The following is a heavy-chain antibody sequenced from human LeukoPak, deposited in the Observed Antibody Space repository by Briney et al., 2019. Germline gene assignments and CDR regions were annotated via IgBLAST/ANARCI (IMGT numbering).Heavy chain of an antibody. J-gene: IGHJ5*02. D-gene: IGHD3-10*01. V-gene: IGHV1-46*01. CDR3: ARDKDTMVRGVPLGAPFDP. CDR1: GYTFTSYY. Sequence: ASVKVSCKASGYTFTSYYMHWVRQAPGQGLEWMGIINPSGGSTSYAQKFQGRVTMTRDTSTSTVYMELSSLRSEDTAVYYCARDKDTMVRGVPLGAPFDPWGQGTLVTVSS. CDR2: INPSGGST.